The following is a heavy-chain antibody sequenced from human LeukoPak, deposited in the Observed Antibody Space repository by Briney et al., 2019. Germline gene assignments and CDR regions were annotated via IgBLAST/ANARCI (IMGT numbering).Heavy chain of an antibody. CDR2: ISYDGSNK. Sequence: RAGRSLRLSCAASGFTFSSYGMHWVRQAPGKGLEWVAVISYDGSNKYYADSVKGRSTISRDNSKNTLYLQMNSLRAADTAVYYCAKDRDTAMVPLDYWGQGTLVTVSS. D-gene: IGHD5-18*01. V-gene: IGHV3-30*18. CDR3: AKDRDTAMVPLDY. CDR1: GFTFSSYG. J-gene: IGHJ4*02.